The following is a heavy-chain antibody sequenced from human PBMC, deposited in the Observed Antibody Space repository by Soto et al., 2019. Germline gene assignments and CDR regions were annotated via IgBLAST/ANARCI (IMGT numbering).Heavy chain of an antibody. CDR1: GASMSSGGYY. D-gene: IGHD2-21*02. J-gene: IGHJ4*02. CDR2: IYYSGST. Sequence: PSETLSLTCTVSGASMSSGGYYWTWIRQSPGKGLEWIGYIYYSGSTYYNPSLESRVAISLDTSRSQFSLTLHSVTAADTAIYYCARWTYCGGDRYWLDFWGQGTQVTVSS. CDR3: ARWTYCGGDRYWLDF. V-gene: IGHV4-31*03.